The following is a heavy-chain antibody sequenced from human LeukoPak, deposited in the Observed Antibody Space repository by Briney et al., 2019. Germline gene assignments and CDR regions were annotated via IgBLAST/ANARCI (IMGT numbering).Heavy chain of an antibody. CDR2: MNPNSGNT. CDR1: RYTFTSYD. CDR3: ARGSSPTYGGNSDY. D-gene: IGHD4-23*01. J-gene: IGHJ4*02. V-gene: IGHV1-8*01. Sequence: GASVKVSCKASRYTFTSYDINWVRQATGQGLEWMGWMNPNSGNTGYAQKFQGRVTMTRNTSISTAYMELSSLRSEDTAVYYCARGSSPTYGGNSDYWGQGTLVTVSS.